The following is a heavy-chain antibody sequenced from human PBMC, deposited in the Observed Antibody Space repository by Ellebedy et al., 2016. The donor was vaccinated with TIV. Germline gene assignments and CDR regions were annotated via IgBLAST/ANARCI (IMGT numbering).Heavy chain of an antibody. Sequence: MPSETLSLTCAVSGGSISSSNWWSWVRQPPGKGLEWIGEIYHSGSTNYNPSLKSRVTISVDKSKNQFSLKLSSVTAADTAVYYCARSTAAATQIDYWGQGTLVTVSS. CDR2: IYHSGST. J-gene: IGHJ4*02. CDR3: ARSTAAATQIDY. D-gene: IGHD6-13*01. CDR1: GGSISSSNW. V-gene: IGHV4-4*02.